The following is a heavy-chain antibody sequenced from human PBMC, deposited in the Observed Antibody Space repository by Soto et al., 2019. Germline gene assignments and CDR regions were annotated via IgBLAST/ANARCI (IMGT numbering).Heavy chain of an antibody. CDR3: TTYIIYVDFPAPIQGENP. CDR2: IQSKTDGGTT. J-gene: IGHJ5*02. V-gene: IGHV3-15*01. CDR1: GFAVSRAW. Sequence: ELQLVESGGDLVKHGGSLRVSCAASGFAVSRAWMNWVRQAPGKGLEWVGHIQSKTDGGTTDYAAPVKGRFTISRDDSKNTVYLQMNSLKTEDTAVYYCTTYIIYVDFPAPIQGENPWGQGTLVTVSS. D-gene: IGHD5-12*01.